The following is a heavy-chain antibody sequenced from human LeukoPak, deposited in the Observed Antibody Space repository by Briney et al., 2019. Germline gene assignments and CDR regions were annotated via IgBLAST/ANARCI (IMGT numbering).Heavy chain of an antibody. Sequence: GGSLRLSCAASGFTSSNYGMNWVRQAPGKGLEWVSAITGSGHTTYYADSVKGRFTISGDNSKNTLYLQMNSLRAEDTAVYYCAKEGELGEFDYWGQGTLVTVSS. CDR3: AKEGELGEFDY. CDR2: ITGSGHTT. V-gene: IGHV3-23*01. CDR1: GFTSSNYG. D-gene: IGHD3-16*01. J-gene: IGHJ4*02.